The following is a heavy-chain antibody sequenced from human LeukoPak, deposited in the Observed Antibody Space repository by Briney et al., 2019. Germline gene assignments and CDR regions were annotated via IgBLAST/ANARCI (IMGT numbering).Heavy chain of an antibody. Sequence: SETLSLTCAVYGGSFSGYYWSWIRQPPGKGLEWIGEINHSGSTNYNPSLKGRVTISVDTSKNQFSLKLSSVTAADTAVYYCAREGTYYYDSSGSPLGYWGQGTLVTVSS. CDR2: INHSGST. D-gene: IGHD3-22*01. CDR1: GGSFSGYY. CDR3: AREGTYYYDSSGSPLGY. J-gene: IGHJ4*02. V-gene: IGHV4-34*01.